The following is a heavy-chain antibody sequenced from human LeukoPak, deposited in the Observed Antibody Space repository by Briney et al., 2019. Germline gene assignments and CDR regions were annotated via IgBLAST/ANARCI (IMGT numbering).Heavy chain of an antibody. CDR1: GFTFDDYA. CDR2: ISWNSGSI. J-gene: IGHJ4*02. V-gene: IGHV3-9*01. D-gene: IGHD4/OR15-4a*01. CDR3: AKGSHMTMVSSDLYYFDY. Sequence: GGSLRLSCAASGFTFDDYAMHWVRQAPGKGLEWVSGISWNSGSIGYADSVKGRFTISRDNAKNSLYLQMNSLRAEDTALYYCAKGSHMTMVSSDLYYFDYWGQGTLVTVSS.